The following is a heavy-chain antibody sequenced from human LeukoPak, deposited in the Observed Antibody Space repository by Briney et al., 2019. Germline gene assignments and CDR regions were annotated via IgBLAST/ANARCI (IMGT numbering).Heavy chain of an antibody. CDR2: IYYSGST. J-gene: IGHJ4*02. Sequence: SETLSLTCTVSGGSITPYYWSWIRQPPGKGLEWIGYIYYSGSTKYNPSLKSRVTISVDTSKNQFSLKLTSVTAADTAVYYCARLGIGVVPSAMLGDYYFDYWGQGTLVTVSS. D-gene: IGHD2-2*01. CDR1: GGSITPYY. V-gene: IGHV4-59*08. CDR3: ARLGIGVVPSAMLGDYYFDY.